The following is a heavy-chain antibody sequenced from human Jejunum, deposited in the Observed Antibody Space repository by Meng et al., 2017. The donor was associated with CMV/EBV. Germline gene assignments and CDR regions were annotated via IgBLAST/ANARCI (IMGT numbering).Heavy chain of an antibody. CDR1: PFHYHA. CDR3: ARDIQLYSYHYYGMDV. Sequence: PFHYHAMHWVRQAPGKGLEWVSGITWNGLIIGYADSVKGRFSISRDNAKNSLYLQMNSLRAEDTALYYCARDIQLYSYHYYGMDVWGPGTTVTVSS. J-gene: IGHJ6*02. D-gene: IGHD2-15*01. V-gene: IGHV3-9*01. CDR2: ITWNGLII.